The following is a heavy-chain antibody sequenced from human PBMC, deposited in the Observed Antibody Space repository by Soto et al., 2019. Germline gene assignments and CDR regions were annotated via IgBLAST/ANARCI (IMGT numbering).Heavy chain of an antibody. V-gene: IGHV3-48*02. CDR2: ISSSSSTI. CDR1: GFTFSSYS. D-gene: IGHD6-6*01. CDR3: ARPEYSSSSYGMDV. Sequence: EVQLVESGGGLVQPGGSLRLSCAASGFTFSSYSMNWVRQAPGKGLEWVSYISSSSSTIYYADSVKGRFTISRDNAKNSLSLQMNSLRDEDRAVYYCARPEYSSSSYGMDVWGQGTTVTVSS. J-gene: IGHJ6*02.